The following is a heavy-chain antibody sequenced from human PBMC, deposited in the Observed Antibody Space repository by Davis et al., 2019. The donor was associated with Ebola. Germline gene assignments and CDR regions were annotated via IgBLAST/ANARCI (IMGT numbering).Heavy chain of an antibody. J-gene: IGHJ4*02. Sequence: GESLKISCAASGFTFSSYWMSWVRQAPGKGLEWVAVISYDGSNKYYADSVKGRFTISRDNSKNTLYLQMNSLRAEDTAVYYCAKDSALAAFYFDYWGQGTLVTVS. V-gene: IGHV3-30*18. CDR3: AKDSALAAFYFDY. D-gene: IGHD2-15*01. CDR1: GFTFSSYW. CDR2: ISYDGSNK.